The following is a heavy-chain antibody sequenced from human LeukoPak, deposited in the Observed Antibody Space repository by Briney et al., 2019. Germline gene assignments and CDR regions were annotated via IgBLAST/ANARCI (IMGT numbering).Heavy chain of an antibody. J-gene: IGHJ4*02. CDR1: GGSISSSSYY. CDR2: IYTSGST. Sequence: SETLSLTCTVSGGSISSSSYYWGWIRQPAGKGLEWIVRIYTSGSTNYNPSLKSRVTMSVDTSKNQFSLKLSSVTAADTAVYYCARSSDILTEGIDYWGQGTLVTVSS. V-gene: IGHV4-61*02. D-gene: IGHD3-9*01. CDR3: ARSSDILTEGIDY.